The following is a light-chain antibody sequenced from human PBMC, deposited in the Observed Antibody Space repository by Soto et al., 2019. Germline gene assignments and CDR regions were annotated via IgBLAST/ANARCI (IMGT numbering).Light chain of an antibody. CDR3: QQYSWAPIT. V-gene: IGKV3-20*01. Sequence: EIVLTQSPGTLSLSPGERATLSCRASQSVSSSFLAWYQQKRGQPPRLLIYGASTRATGIPDRFSGSGSGTDFTLTITRLETEDFAVYYCQQYSWAPITFGQGTRLEI. CDR2: GAS. J-gene: IGKJ5*01. CDR1: QSVSSSF.